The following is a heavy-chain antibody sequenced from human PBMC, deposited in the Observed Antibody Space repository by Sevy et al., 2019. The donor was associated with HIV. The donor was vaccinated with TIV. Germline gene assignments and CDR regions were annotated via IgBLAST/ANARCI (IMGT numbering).Heavy chain of an antibody. CDR3: AGEGCTQPHDY. J-gene: IGHJ4*02. D-gene: IGHD2-8*01. CDR1: GFTFAKYS. V-gene: IGHV3-23*01. Sequence: GGSLRLSCAASGFTFAKYSMSWVRQAPGKGLEWVSTFSFGCGRINYADSVKGRFTISRDDSKNTLFLQMNSLRAEDTATYFGAGEGCTQPHDYWVREPWSPSPQ. CDR2: FSFGCGRI.